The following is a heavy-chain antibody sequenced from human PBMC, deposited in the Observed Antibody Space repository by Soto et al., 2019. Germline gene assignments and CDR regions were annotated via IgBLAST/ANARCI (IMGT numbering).Heavy chain of an antibody. CDR3: ARDRREAARNFDY. J-gene: IGHJ4*02. CDR1: GYTFTGYY. Sequence: VASVKVSCKASGYTFTGYYMHWVRQAPGQGLEWMGWINPNSGGTNYAQKFQGRVTMTRDTSISTAYMELSRLRSDDTAVYYCARDRREAARNFDYWGQGTLVTVSS. CDR2: INPNSGGT. V-gene: IGHV1-2*02. D-gene: IGHD6-6*01.